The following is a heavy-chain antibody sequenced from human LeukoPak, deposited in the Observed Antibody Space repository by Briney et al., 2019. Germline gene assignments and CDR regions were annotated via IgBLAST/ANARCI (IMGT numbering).Heavy chain of an antibody. CDR1: GYSLTSYC. J-gene: IGHJ4*02. Sequence: GESLKISCKGSGYSLTSYCIGWVRQMPGKGLEWMGIIYPGDSDTRYSPSFQGQVTISADKSISTAYLQWSSLKASDTAMYYCARRPRRADFDYWGQGTLVTVSS. V-gene: IGHV5-51*01. D-gene: IGHD6-13*01. CDR3: ARRPRRADFDY. CDR2: IYPGDSDT.